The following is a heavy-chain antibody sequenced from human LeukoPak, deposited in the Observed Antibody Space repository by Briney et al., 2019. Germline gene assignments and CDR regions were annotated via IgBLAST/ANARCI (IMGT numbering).Heavy chain of an antibody. V-gene: IGHV3-21*01. CDR1: GFTFSSYS. D-gene: IGHD2-2*01. Sequence: GSLRLSCAASGFTFSSYSMNWVRQAPGKGLEWVSSISSSSSYIYYADSVKGRFTISRDNAKNSLYLQMNSLRAEDTAVYYCARDGCSSTSCYATTAYFDYWGQGTLVTVSS. J-gene: IGHJ4*02. CDR2: ISSSSSYI. CDR3: ARDGCSSTSCYATTAYFDY.